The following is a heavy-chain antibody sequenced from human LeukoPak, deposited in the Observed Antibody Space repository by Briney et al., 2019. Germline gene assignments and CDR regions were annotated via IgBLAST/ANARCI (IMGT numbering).Heavy chain of an antibody. J-gene: IGHJ4*02. V-gene: IGHV4-30-4*01. Sequence: SQTLSLTCTVSGGSISSGDYYWRWLRQPPGKGLEWIGYIYYSGSTYYNPSLKSRVTISVDTSKNQFSLKLSSVTAADTAVYYCARAYYYDSSGYYSNRYYFDYWGQGTLVTVSS. CDR3: ARAYYYDSSGYYSNRYYFDY. CDR2: IYYSGST. D-gene: IGHD3-22*01. CDR1: GGSISSGDYY.